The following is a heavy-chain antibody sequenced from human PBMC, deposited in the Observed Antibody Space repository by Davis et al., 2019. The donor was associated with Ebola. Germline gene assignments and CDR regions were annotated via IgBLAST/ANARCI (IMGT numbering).Heavy chain of an antibody. D-gene: IGHD5-24*01. CDR3: ARRIEMAHWYFDL. V-gene: IGHV7-4-1*02. CDR1: GYTFTSYA. J-gene: IGHJ2*01. Sequence: AASVKVSCKASGYTFTSYAMNWVRQAPGQGLEWMGWINTNTGIPTYAQGFTGRFVFSLDTSVSTAYLQWSSLKASDTAMYYCARRIEMAHWYFDLWGRGTLVTVSS. CDR2: INTNTGIP.